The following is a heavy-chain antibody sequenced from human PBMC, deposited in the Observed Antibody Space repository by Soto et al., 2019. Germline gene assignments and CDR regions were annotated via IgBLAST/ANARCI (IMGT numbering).Heavy chain of an antibody. V-gene: IGHV1-58*01. J-gene: IGHJ6*02. CDR1: GFTFTRSA. Sequence: SVKASCKASGFTFTRSAVHWVRQARGQRLEWIGWIVVGSGNTNYPQEFQKRVTITRDMSTSTAYMELSSLTSEDTAVYYCAADSTLTDYYNYGLDVWGQGTTVTVSS. D-gene: IGHD2-2*01. CDR3: AADSTLTDYYNYGLDV. CDR2: IVVGSGNT.